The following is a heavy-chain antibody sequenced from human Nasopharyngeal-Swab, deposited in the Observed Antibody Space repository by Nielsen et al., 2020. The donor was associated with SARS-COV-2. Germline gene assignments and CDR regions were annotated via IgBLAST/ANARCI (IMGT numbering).Heavy chain of an antibody. J-gene: IGHJ4*02. CDR3: ARGSPTVDY. CDR2: IYYSGST. Sequence: SETLSLTCTVSGGSISSYYWSWIRQPPGKGLEWIGYIYYSGSTNYNPSLKSRVTISVDTSKNQFSLKLSSVTAADTAVYYCARGSPTVDYWGQGTLVTVSS. CDR1: GGSISSYY. V-gene: IGHV4-59*12.